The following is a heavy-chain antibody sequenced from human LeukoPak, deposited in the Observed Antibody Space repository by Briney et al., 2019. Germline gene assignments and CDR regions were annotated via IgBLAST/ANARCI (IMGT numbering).Heavy chain of an antibody. Sequence: GRSPRLSCAASGFIFSNYAMHWVRQAPGKGLEWVALISSDGSKIYYADSVKGRFTISRDNSRNTLYLQMNSLRAEDSAVYYCAELGITMIGGVWGKGTTVTISS. CDR2: ISSDGSKI. CDR1: GFIFSNYA. V-gene: IGHV3-30*04. J-gene: IGHJ6*04. CDR3: AELGITMIGGV. D-gene: IGHD3-10*02.